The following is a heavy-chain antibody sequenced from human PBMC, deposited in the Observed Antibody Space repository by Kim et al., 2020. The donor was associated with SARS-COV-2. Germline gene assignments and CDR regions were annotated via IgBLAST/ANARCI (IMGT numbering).Heavy chain of an antibody. V-gene: IGHV5-10-1*01. J-gene: IGHJ6*02. Sequence: PSFQGHVTISADKSTTTAYLQWSSLKASDTAIYYCARQNTRLLDYYGMDVWGQGTAVTVSS. CDR3: ARQNTRLLDYYGMDV.